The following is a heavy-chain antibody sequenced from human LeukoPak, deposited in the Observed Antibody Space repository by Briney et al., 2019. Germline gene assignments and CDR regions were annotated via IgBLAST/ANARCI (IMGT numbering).Heavy chain of an antibody. V-gene: IGHV4-34*01. CDR1: GGSFSGYY. Sequence: SETLSLTCAVYGGSFSGYYWSWIRQPPGKGLEWLGEIYYSGSTYYNPSLKSRVTISVDTSKNQFSLKLSSVTAADTAVYYCAREVNDYGDYEVGYWGQGTLVTVSS. CDR3: AREVNDYGDYEVGY. CDR2: IYYSGST. D-gene: IGHD4-17*01. J-gene: IGHJ4*02.